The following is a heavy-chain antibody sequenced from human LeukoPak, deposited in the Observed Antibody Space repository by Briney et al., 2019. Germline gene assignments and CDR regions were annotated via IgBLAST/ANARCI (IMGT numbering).Heavy chain of an antibody. CDR2: IKSKTDGGTT. D-gene: IGHD6-13*01. CDR3: TTDGLLAAAVSPDY. J-gene: IGHJ4*02. V-gene: IGHV3-15*01. Sequence: GGSLRLSCAASGFTFSSYAMSWVRQAPGKGLEWVGRIKSKTDGGTTDYAAPVKGRFTISRDDSKNTLYLQMNGLKTEDTAVYYCTTDGLLAAAVSPDYWGQGTLVTVSS. CDR1: GFTFSSYA.